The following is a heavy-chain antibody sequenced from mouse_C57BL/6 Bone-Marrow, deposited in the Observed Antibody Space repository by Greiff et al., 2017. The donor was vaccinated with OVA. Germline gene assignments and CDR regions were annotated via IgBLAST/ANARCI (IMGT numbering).Heavy chain of an antibody. CDR3: TSYGNFDY. CDR1: GVDSKDDD. V-gene: IGHV14-4*01. CDR2: IDPENGDT. D-gene: IGHD2-1*01. J-gene: IGHJ2*01. Sequence: VQLQQSGAELVRPGASVKLSGRGWGVDSKDDDMHPVKQHPEQVPAVILFIDPENGDTEYASKFQGKATITADTSSNTAYLQLSSLTSEDTAVYYCTSYGNFDYWGQGTTLTVSS.